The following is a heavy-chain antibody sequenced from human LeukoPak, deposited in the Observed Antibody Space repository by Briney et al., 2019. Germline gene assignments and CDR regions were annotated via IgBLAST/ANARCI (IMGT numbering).Heavy chain of an antibody. CDR1: GFTFSTSW. CDR2: INKDGRQT. V-gene: IGHV3-7*01. D-gene: IGHD6-13*01. CDR3: ATSLDAPGNY. Sequence: PGGSLRLSCVVSGFTFSTSWMAWFRQAPGKGLEWLANINKDGRQTYYVDSVKGRFTISRDNAENSLHLQMNSLRAEDTAVYYCATSLDAPGNYWGQGSLVTVSS. J-gene: IGHJ4*02.